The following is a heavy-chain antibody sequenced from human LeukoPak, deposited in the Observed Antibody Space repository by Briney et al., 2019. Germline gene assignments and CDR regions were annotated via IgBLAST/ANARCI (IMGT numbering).Heavy chain of an antibody. CDR3: GRGGKVEQLVLAR. CDR1: GFTFSSYW. J-gene: IGHJ4*02. CDR2: ISSDGSST. D-gene: IGHD6-13*01. Sequence: GGSLRLSCAATGFTFSSYWMHWVRQAPGKGLVWVSRISSDGSSTTYADSVKGRLTISRDNAKNTLYLQMNSLRAEDTAVYYCGRGGKVEQLVLARWGQGSLVTVSS. V-gene: IGHV3-74*01.